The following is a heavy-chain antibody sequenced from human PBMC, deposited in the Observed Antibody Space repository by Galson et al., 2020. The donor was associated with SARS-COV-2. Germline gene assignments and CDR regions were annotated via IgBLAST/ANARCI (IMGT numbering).Heavy chain of an antibody. CDR1: GGSISSTSYL. Sequence: SETLSLTCSVSGGSISSTSYLWGWIRQPPGKGLEWIGSIYNSGSTQYNPSLESRATISVATSKNHFSLKLSSVTAADTAVYYCARDATSSGWFNWFDPWGRGTLVTVSS. CDR2: IYNSGST. J-gene: IGHJ5*02. CDR3: ARDATSSGWFNWFDP. D-gene: IGHD6-19*01. V-gene: IGHV4-39*07.